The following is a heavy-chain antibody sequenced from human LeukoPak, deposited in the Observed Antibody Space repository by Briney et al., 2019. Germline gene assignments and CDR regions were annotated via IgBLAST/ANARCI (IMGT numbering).Heavy chain of an antibody. CDR1: GFTFSSYG. Sequence: GGSLRLSCAASGFTFSSYGMHWVRQAPGKGLEWVSAISGNGRDTYYTDSVKGRFTISRDNSKNTLHLQMNSLRAEDTAIYYCARAAAVCSSTSCYGHYWGQGTLVTVSS. J-gene: IGHJ4*02. D-gene: IGHD2-2*01. CDR2: ISGNGRDT. CDR3: ARAAAVCSSTSCYGHY. V-gene: IGHV3-23*01.